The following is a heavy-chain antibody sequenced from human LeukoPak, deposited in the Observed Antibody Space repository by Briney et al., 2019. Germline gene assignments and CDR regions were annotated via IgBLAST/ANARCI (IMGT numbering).Heavy chain of an antibody. J-gene: IGHJ4*02. CDR3: AKDKWWGASDH. V-gene: IGHV3-74*01. CDR1: GFSFSAHW. D-gene: IGHD2-8*01. Sequence: GGSLGLYCAASGFSFSAHWMHWIRQAPGKGLVWVAQINGDATATNYAGSVKGRFTISRDNAKNTVHLQMSTLTAEDTAVYYCAKDKWWGASDHWGQGSLVTVSS. CDR2: INGDATAT.